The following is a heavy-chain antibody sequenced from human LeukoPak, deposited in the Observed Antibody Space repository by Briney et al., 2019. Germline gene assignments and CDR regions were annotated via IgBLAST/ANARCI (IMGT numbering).Heavy chain of an antibody. CDR1: AGSFSGYY. CDR3: ARDRPRFSRILGLFDY. CDR2: INHSGST. D-gene: IGHD2-15*01. V-gene: IGHV4-34*01. Sequence: SETLSLTCAVYAGSFSGYYWSWIRQPPGKGLEWIGEINHSGSTNYNPSLKSRVTISVDTSKNQFSLKLSSVTAADTAVYYCARDRPRFSRILGLFDYWGQGTLVTVSS. J-gene: IGHJ4*02.